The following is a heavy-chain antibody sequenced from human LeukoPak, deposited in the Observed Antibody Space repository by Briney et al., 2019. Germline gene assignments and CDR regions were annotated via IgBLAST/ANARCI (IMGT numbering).Heavy chain of an antibody. D-gene: IGHD3-22*01. CDR1: GFTFSSYA. CDR2: ISYDGSNK. V-gene: IGHV3-30-3*01. Sequence: GGSLRLSCAASGFTFSSYAMHWVRQAPGKGLEWVAVISYDGSNKYYADSVKGRFTISRDNSKNTLYLQMNSLRAEDTAVYYCARDRLKYYDSSGNDYWGQGTLVTVSS. J-gene: IGHJ4*02. CDR3: ARDRLKYYDSSGNDY.